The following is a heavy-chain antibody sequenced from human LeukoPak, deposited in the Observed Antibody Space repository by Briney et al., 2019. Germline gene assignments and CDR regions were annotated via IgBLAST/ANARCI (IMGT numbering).Heavy chain of an antibody. D-gene: IGHD5-18*01. CDR3: ARVGYSYGYSYYYYYMDV. J-gene: IGHJ6*03. CDR2: ISSSGSTI. CDR1: GFTFSIYA. V-gene: IGHV3-48*03. Sequence: GGSLRLSCAASGFTFSIYAMRWVRQAPGKALEWVSYISSSGSTIYYADSVKGRFTISRDNAKNSLYLQMNSLRAEDTAVYYCARVGYSYGYSYYYYYMDVWGKGTTVTVSS.